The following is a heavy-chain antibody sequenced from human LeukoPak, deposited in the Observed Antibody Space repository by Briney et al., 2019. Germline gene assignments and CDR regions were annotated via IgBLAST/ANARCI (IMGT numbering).Heavy chain of an antibody. CDR3: ARDYGDYLARNYYYYYMDV. CDR2: INPNSGGT. Sequence: ASVKVSCKASGYTFTSYGISWVRQAPGQGLEWMGWINPNSGGTNYAQKFQGRVTMTRDTSISTAYMELSRLRSEDTAVYYCARDYGDYLARNYYYYYMDVWGKGTTVTVSS. CDR1: GYTFTSYG. V-gene: IGHV1-2*02. J-gene: IGHJ6*03. D-gene: IGHD4-17*01.